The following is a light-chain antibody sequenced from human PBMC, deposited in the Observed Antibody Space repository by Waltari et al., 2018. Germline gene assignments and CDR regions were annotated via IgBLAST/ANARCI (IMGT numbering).Light chain of an antibody. CDR1: RAAIGFYNY. V-gene: IGLV2-14*03. Sequence: QSALTQPASVSGSPGQSITISCTGTRAAIGFYNYVSWYQRHPGKAPKLIIYDVRNRPSGVSNRFSGSKSGITASLTISGLQAEDEAEYYCSSYTSKTSLVFGGGTKVTV. CDR2: DVR. J-gene: IGLJ2*01. CDR3: SSYTSKTSLV.